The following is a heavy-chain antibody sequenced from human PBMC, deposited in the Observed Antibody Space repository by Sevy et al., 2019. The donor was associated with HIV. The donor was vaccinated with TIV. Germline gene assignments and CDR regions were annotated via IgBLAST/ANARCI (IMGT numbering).Heavy chain of an antibody. CDR2: IRSKANSYAT. CDR3: TRGTTYYYDSSGYEGAKITTWHQDAFDI. Sequence: GGSLRLSCAASGFTFSGSAMHWVRQASGKGLEWVGRIRSKANSYATAYAASVKGRLTTSRENSKNTAYLQMNSLKTEDTAVYYCTRGTTYYYDSSGYEGAKITTWHQDAFDIWGQGTMVTVSS. D-gene: IGHD3-22*01. J-gene: IGHJ3*02. CDR1: GFTFSGSA. V-gene: IGHV3-73*01.